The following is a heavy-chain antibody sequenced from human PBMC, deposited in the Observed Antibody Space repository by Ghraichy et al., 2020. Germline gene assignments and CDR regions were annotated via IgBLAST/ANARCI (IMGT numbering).Heavy chain of an antibody. Sequence: ASVKVSCKASGYTFTSYGISWVRQAPGQGLEWMGWISAYNGNTNYAQKLQGRVTMTTDTSTSTAYMELRSLRSDDTAVYYCAREPPFGPTVVTPEDAYWGQGTLVTVSS. D-gene: IGHD4-23*01. CDR3: AREPPFGPTVVTPEDAY. CDR1: GYTFTSYG. CDR2: ISAYNGNT. V-gene: IGHV1-18*01. J-gene: IGHJ4*02.